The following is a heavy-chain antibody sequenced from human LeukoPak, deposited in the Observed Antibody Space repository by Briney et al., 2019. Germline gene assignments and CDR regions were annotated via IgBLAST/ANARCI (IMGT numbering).Heavy chain of an antibody. CDR3: ARGTLRWSAFDI. CDR2: IIPILGIA. Sequence: ASVKVSCKASGGTFSSYAISWVRQAPGQGLEWMGRIIPILGIANYAQKFQGRVTITADKSTSTAYMELSSLRSEDTAVYYCARGTLRWSAFDIWGQGTMVTVSS. J-gene: IGHJ3*02. CDR1: GGTFSSYA. V-gene: IGHV1-69*04. D-gene: IGHD4-23*01.